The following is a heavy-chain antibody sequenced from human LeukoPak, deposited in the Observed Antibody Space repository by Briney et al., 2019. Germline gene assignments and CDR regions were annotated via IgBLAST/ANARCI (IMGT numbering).Heavy chain of an antibody. CDR3: ARWATYSYGYYYNYGMDV. V-gene: IGHV3-21*01. Sequence: AGGSLRLSCAASGFTFSTYTMNWVRQAPGKGLEWVSSISTSISYIYYADSVKGRFTISRDNAKNSLYLQMNSLRAEDTAVYYCARWATYSYGYYYNYGMDVWGQGTTVTVSS. CDR2: ISTSISYI. D-gene: IGHD5-18*01. J-gene: IGHJ6*02. CDR1: GFTFSTYT.